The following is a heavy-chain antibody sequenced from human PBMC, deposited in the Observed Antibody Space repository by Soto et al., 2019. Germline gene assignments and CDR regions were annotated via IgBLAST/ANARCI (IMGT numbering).Heavy chain of an antibody. J-gene: IGHJ4*02. V-gene: IGHV4-30-2*01. CDR2: IYHSGST. CDR1: GGSISSGGYS. CDR3: ASGQQLVRNY. D-gene: IGHD6-13*01. Sequence: QLQLQESGSGLVKPSQTLSLTCAVSGGSISSGGYSWSWIRQPPGKGLEWIGYIYHSGSTYYNPSLRGRVSVAVNRSKNHFSLNLSSVTAADTAVYYCASGQQLVRNYWGQGTLVTVSS.